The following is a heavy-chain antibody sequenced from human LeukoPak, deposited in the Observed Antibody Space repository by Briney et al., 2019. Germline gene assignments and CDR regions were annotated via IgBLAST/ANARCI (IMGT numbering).Heavy chain of an antibody. CDR2: ISGSGLST. D-gene: IGHD1-26*01. CDR3: ARGQGVVGATTRGYFGY. J-gene: IGHJ4*02. V-gene: IGHV3-23*01. CDR1: GFTFSRYS. Sequence: PGGSLRLSCAASGFTFSRYSMTWVRQAPGKGLEWVSTISGSGLSTYYADSVKGRFSISRDNSNQTLYLQMSSVRADDTAVYYCARGQGVVGATTRGYFGYWGQGALVTVSS.